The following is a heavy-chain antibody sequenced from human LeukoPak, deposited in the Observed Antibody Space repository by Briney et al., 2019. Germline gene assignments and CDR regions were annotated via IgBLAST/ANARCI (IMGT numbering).Heavy chain of an antibody. CDR3: ARDGEYCSSTSCYGGS. V-gene: IGHV1-2*02. J-gene: IGHJ4*02. CDR1: GYTFTGYY. Sequence: ASVKVSCKASGYTFTGYYVHWVRQAPGQGLEWMGWINPNSGGTNYAQKFQGRVTMTRDTSISTAYMELSRLRSDDTAVYYCARDGEYCSSTSCYGGSWGQGTLVTVSS. D-gene: IGHD2-2*01. CDR2: INPNSGGT.